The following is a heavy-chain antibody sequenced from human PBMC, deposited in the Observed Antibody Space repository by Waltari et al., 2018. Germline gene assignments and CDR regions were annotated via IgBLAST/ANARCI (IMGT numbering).Heavy chain of an antibody. V-gene: IGHV3-7*03. D-gene: IGHD1-1*01. CDR1: GFLFSNSW. J-gene: IGHJ4*02. CDR2: IKEDGRQR. Sequence: EVQLVESGGGLVQPGESLRLSCVASGFLFSNSWMSWVRQAPGKVLEWGANIKEDGRQRYYVDSVHGRFTISRDNTKNSLYLQMNSLGVEDTAVFYCVKGGGNFHSWGQGTLVTVS. CDR3: VKGGGNFHS.